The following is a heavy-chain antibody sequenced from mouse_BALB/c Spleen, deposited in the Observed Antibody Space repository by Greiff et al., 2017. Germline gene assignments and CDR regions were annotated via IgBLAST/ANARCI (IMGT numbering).Heavy chain of an antibody. CDR2: ISSGGGST. V-gene: IGHV5-12-1*01. J-gene: IGHJ4*01. CDR3: ARRDYDDAMDY. Sequence: EVMLVESGGGLVKPGGSLKLSCAASGFAFSSYDMSWVRQTPEKRLEWVAYISSGGGSTYYPDTVKGRFTISRDNAKNTLYLQMSSLKSEDTAMYYCARRDYDDAMDYWGQGTSVTVSS. D-gene: IGHD2-4*01. CDR1: GFAFSSYD.